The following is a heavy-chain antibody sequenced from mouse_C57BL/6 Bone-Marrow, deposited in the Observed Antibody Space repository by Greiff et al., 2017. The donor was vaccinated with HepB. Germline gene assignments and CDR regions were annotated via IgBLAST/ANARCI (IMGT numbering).Heavy chain of an antibody. CDR3: ARCGNGRYFDV. CDR1: GFSLSTSGMG. CDR2: IYWDDDK. J-gene: IGHJ1*03. V-gene: IGHV8-12*01. D-gene: IGHD2-1*01. Sequence: QVTLKVSGPGILQSSQTLSLPCSSSGFSLSTSGMGVSWIRQPSGKGLEWLAHIYWDDDKRYNPSLKSRLTISKETSRNQVFLKTTSVDTADTAKYYGARCGNGRYFDVWGTGTTVTVSS.